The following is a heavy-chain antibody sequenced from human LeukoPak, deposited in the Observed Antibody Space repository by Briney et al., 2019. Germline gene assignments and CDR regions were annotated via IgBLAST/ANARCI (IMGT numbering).Heavy chain of an antibody. V-gene: IGHV1-18*01. CDR3: ARGRSDRCSGGSCYSEVLGLTTFDI. J-gene: IGHJ3*02. Sequence: ASVKVSCKASGYTFSTYGISWVRQAPGQGLEWMGWISTSNGDTKYAQKLQGRVTMTTDTSTSTAYMELRNLRSDDTAVYYCARGRSDRCSGGSCYSEVLGLTTFDIWGQGTMVTVSS. CDR1: GYTFSTYG. D-gene: IGHD2-15*01. CDR2: ISTSNGDT.